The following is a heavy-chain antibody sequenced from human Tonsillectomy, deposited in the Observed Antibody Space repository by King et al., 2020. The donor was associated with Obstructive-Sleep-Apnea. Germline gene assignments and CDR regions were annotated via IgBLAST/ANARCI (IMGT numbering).Heavy chain of an antibody. CDR1: GGSNSSGDYY. D-gene: IGHD1-1*01. J-gene: IGHJ4*02. V-gene: IGHV4-30-4*01. CDR3: ARDVSDNDPGRFDY. Sequence: MQLQESGPELVKPSQNLSLTCTVSGGSNSSGDYYWNLIHQPPGKGLEWLDYIYYSVSTYYNPSLKSRVTLSVDTSKKQFSLKLNSVTAADTAVYYCARDVSDNDPGRFDYWGQGTLVTVTS. CDR2: IYYSVST.